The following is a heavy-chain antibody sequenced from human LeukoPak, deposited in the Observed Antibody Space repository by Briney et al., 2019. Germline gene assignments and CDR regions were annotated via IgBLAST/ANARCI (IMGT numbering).Heavy chain of an antibody. CDR1: GGSFSGYY. CDR3: ARMNSSGYYRPFDY. CDR2: INHSGST. D-gene: IGHD3-22*01. V-gene: IGHV4-34*01. J-gene: IGHJ4*02. Sequence: PSETLSLTCAVYGGSFSGYYWSWIRQPPGKGLEWIGEINHSGSTNYNPSLKSRVTISVDTSKNQFSLKLSSVTAADTAVYYCARMNSSGYYRPFDYWGQGTLVTVSS.